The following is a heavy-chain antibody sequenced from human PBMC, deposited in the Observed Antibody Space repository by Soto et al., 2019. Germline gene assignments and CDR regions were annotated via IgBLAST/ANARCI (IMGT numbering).Heavy chain of an antibody. V-gene: IGHV3-64D*06. CDR1: RFTFSTYA. D-gene: IGHD3-22*01. J-gene: IGHJ3*02. CDR3: VKYYFDSSGYYGLNAFDI. CDR2: ISSNGGST. Sequence: PGGSLRLSWLASRFTFSTYAMHWVVQAPGKGLEYVSTISSNGGSTYYADSVNGRFTISRDNSKNTLYLQMSSLRAEDTAVYYCVKYYFDSSGYYGLNAFDIWGQGTMVTVSS.